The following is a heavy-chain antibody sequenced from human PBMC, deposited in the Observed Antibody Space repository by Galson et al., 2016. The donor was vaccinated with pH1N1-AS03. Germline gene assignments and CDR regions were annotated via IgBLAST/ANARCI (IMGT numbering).Heavy chain of an antibody. V-gene: IGHV6-1*01. Sequence: CAISGDSVSSNTAAWNWIRQSPSRGLEWLGRTYYRSRWYNDYAVFVTSRITITPDTSKNQFSLQLKFVTPADTAIYYCARDHLGAGPASDYGGQGTLVTVSS. J-gene: IGHJ4*02. CDR1: GDSVSSNTAA. D-gene: IGHD1-26*01. CDR2: TYYRSRWYN. CDR3: ARDHLGAGPASDY.